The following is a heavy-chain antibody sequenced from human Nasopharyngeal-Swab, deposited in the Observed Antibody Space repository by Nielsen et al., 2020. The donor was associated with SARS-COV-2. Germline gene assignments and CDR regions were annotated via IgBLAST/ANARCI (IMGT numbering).Heavy chain of an antibody. J-gene: IGHJ3*02. CDR2: IYYSGST. Sequence: WLRQPPGKGLEWIGYIYYSGSTYYNPSLKSRVTISVDTSKNQFSLKLSSVTAADTAVYYCARGRVQLWFDPILFDAFDIWGQGTMVTVSS. V-gene: IGHV4-31*02. D-gene: IGHD5-18*01. CDR3: ARGRVQLWFDPILFDAFDI.